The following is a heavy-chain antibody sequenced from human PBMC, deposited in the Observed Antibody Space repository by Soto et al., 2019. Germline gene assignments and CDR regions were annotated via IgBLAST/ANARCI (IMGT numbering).Heavy chain of an antibody. CDR1: GYTFTSYG. J-gene: IGHJ6*02. CDR2: ISAYNGNT. V-gene: IGHV1-18*01. Sequence: QVPLVQSGAEVKKPGASVKVSCKASGYTFTSYGISWVRQAPGQGLEWMGWISAYNGNTNYAQKLQGRVTMTTDTSTSTAYMQLRSLRSDDTAVYYCARVKFSTPYCCFCGMDVWGQGTTVSVSS. D-gene: IGHD6-13*01. CDR3: ARVKFSTPYCCFCGMDV.